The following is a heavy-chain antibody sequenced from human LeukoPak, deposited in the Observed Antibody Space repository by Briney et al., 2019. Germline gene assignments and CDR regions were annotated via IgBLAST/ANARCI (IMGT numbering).Heavy chain of an antibody. V-gene: IGHV3-21*01. J-gene: IGHJ5*02. D-gene: IGHD4/OR15-4a*01. CDR2: INGRSNNI. Sequence: GGSLRLSCAASGFTFSTSTLSWFRQAPGKGLEWVSSINGRSNNIYYADSVKGRFTISRDNAKNSLYLQMDSLRAEDTAVYYCARIPNNANFPNRFDPWGQGILVTVSS. CDR3: ARIPNNANFPNRFDP. CDR1: GFTFSTST.